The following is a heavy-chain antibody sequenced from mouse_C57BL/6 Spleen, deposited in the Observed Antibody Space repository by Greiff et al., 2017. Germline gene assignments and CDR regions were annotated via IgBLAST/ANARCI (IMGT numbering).Heavy chain of an antibody. D-gene: IGHD2-1*01. Sequence: VQLQQSGPELVKPGASVKISCKASGYTFTDYYINWVKQRPGQGLEWIGWIFPGSGSTYYNEKFKGKATLTVDKSSSTAYMLLSSLTSEDSAVYFCAREGYGNWDYYAMDYWGQGTSVTVSS. CDR2: IFPGSGST. CDR1: GYTFTDYY. CDR3: AREGYGNWDYYAMDY. V-gene: IGHV1-75*01. J-gene: IGHJ4*01.